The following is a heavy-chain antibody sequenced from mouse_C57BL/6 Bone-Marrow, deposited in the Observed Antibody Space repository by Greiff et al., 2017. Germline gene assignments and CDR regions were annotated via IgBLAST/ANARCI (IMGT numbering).Heavy chain of an antibody. CDR3: ARSSTDYDSRDY. Sequence: VQLQPSGPELVKPGASVKISCKASGYTFTDYYMNWVKQSHGQSLEWIGDINPNNGGTSYNQKFKGKATLTVDKSSSTAYMELRSLTSEDSAVDYCARSSTDYDSRDYWGQGTSVTVSS. J-gene: IGHJ4*01. V-gene: IGHV1-26*01. CDR1: GYTFTDYY. D-gene: IGHD4-1*02. CDR2: INPNNGGT.